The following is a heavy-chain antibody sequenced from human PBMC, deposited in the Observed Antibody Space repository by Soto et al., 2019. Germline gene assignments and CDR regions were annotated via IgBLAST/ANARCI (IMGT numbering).Heavy chain of an antibody. CDR2: IYYSGST. V-gene: IGHV4-39*01. CDR1: GGSISSSSYY. J-gene: IGHJ4*02. CDR3: ARHTKGYCSGGSCYGGYYFDY. Sequence: QLQLQESGPGLVKPSETLSLTCTVSGGSISSSSYYWGWIRQPPGKGLEGIGSIYYSGSTYYNPSLKSRVTISVDTSKNQFSLKLSSVTAADTAVYYCARHTKGYCSGGSCYGGYYFDYWGQGTLVTVSS. D-gene: IGHD2-15*01.